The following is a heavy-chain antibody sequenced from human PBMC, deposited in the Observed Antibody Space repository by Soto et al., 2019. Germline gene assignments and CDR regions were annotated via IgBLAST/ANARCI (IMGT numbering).Heavy chain of an antibody. Sequence: GGSLRLSCAASGFTFSSYAMSWVRQAPGKGLEWVSAISGSDGSTYYADSVKGRFTISRDNSKNTLYLQMNSLRAEDTALYYCAKVITIAVSIHYYGIDVWGKGTMVTVSS. CDR3: AKVITIAVSIHYYGIDV. CDR1: GFTFSSYA. CDR2: ISGSDGST. J-gene: IGHJ6*04. V-gene: IGHV3-23*01. D-gene: IGHD2-21*01.